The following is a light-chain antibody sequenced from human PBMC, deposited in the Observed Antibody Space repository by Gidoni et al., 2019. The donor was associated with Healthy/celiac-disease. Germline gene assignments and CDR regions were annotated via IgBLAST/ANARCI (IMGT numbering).Light chain of an antibody. V-gene: IGKV3-20*01. CDR3: QQYGSSPPVT. Sequence: VFTHSPGTLSLSPGERATLSCRASQSVSSSYLAWYQQKPGQAPWRLIYGASSTATGSPERCSGSGFGTDGTLTISRLEPEDFAVYYCQQYGSSPPVTFGGGTKVEIK. J-gene: IGKJ4*01. CDR1: QSVSSSY. CDR2: GAS.